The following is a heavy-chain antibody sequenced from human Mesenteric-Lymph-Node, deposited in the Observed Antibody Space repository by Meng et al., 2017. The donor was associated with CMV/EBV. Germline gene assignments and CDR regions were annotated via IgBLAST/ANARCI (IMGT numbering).Heavy chain of an antibody. CDR2: INWNGVST. J-gene: IGHJ6*02. CDR1: GFTFDDYG. D-gene: IGHD3-10*01. V-gene: IGHV3-20*04. Sequence: GESLKISCAASGFTFDDYGMNWVRQVPGKGLEWVSGINWNGVSTAYADSVKGRFTISRDNAKNTLYLQMNSLRAEDTAVYYCAKFGSGGYYYGMDGWGQGTTVTVSS. CDR3: AKFGSGGYYYGMDG.